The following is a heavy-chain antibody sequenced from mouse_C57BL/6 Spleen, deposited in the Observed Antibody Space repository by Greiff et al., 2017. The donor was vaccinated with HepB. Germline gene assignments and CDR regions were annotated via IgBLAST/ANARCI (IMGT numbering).Heavy chain of an antibody. CDR3: EKHAGDWVLAY. J-gene: IGHJ3*01. V-gene: IGHV5-12*01. D-gene: IGHD4-1*01. CDR1: GFTFSDYY. Sequence: EVKLEESGGGLVQPGGSLKLSCAASGFTFSDYYMYWVRQTPEKRLEWVAYISNGGGSTYYPDTVKGRFTISRDNAKNTLYLQMSRLKSEDTAMYDCEKHAGDWVLAYWGQGTLVTVSA. CDR2: ISNGGGST.